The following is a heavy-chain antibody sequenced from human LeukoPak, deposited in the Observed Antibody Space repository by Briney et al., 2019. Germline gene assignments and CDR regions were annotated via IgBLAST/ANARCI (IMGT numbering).Heavy chain of an antibody. D-gene: IGHD1-26*01. CDR2: IYHSGST. CDR1: GGSISSSNW. Sequence: SETLSLTCAVSGGSISSSNWWSWVRQPPGKGLEWFGEIYHSGSTNYNPSLKSRVTISVDKSKNQFSLKLSSVTAADTAVYYCARDQKWELLGWFDPWGQGTLVTVSS. CDR3: ARDQKWELLGWFDP. J-gene: IGHJ5*02. V-gene: IGHV4-4*02.